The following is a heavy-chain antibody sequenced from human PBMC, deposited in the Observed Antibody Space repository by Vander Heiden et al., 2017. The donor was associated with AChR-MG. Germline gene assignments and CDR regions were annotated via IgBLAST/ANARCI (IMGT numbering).Heavy chain of an antibody. CDR2: ISYDGSNK. D-gene: IGHD3-10*01. CDR1: GFTFSSYA. CDR3: ARDSGQAGDY. V-gene: IGHV3-30-3*01. Sequence: QVQLVESGGGVVQPGRSLRLSCAASGFTFSSYAMHWVRQAPGKGLEWVAVISYDGSNKYYADSVKGRFTISRDNSKNTLYLQMNSLRAEDTAVYYCARDSGQAGDYWGQGTLVTVSS. J-gene: IGHJ4*02.